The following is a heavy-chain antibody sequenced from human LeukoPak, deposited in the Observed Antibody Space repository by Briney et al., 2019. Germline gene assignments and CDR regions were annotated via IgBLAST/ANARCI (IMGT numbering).Heavy chain of an antibody. CDR3: ARARDSSGQPSHFQH. Sequence: SETLSLTCAVYGGSFSGYYWSWIRQPPGKGLEWIGEINHSGSTNYNPSLESRVTISVDTSKNQFSLKLSSVTAADTAVYYCARARDSSGQPSHFQHWGQGTLVTVSS. J-gene: IGHJ1*01. D-gene: IGHD2-2*01. V-gene: IGHV4-34*01. CDR1: GGSFSGYY. CDR2: INHSGST.